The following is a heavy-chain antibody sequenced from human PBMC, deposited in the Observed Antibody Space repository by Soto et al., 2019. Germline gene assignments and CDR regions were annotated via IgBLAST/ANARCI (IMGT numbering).Heavy chain of an antibody. CDR2: IFYIGST. D-gene: IGHD3-9*01. J-gene: IGHJ6*02. CDR1: GGSISSGDYY. CDR3: ARDHYVYDILTGYGYYYGMDV. V-gene: IGHV4-30-4*01. Sequence: QVQLQESGPGLVKPSQTLSLTCTVSGGSISSGDYYWSWIRQPPGKGLEWIGYIFYIGSTYYNPSLKSRVTISVDTSKNQFSLKLSPVTAADTAVYYCARDHYVYDILTGYGYYYGMDVWGQGTTVTVSS.